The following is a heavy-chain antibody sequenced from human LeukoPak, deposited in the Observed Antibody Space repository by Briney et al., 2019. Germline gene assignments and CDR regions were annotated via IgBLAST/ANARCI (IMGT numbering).Heavy chain of an antibody. J-gene: IGHJ4*02. D-gene: IGHD6-19*01. CDR3: ATSGWYLLPGVY. CDR1: GGSISNYY. Sequence: SETLSLTCTVSGGSISNYYWSWIRQPPGKGLEWIGEINHSGSTYYNPSLESRVTISVDTSKNQFSLKLSSVTAADTAVYYCATSGWYLLPGVYWGQGTLVTVSS. V-gene: IGHV4-59*04. CDR2: INHSGST.